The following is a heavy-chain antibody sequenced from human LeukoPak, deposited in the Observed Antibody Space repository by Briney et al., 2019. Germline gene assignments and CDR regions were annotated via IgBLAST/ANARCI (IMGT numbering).Heavy chain of an antibody. D-gene: IGHD3-9*01. CDR1: GYTFIGYY. CDR2: IRTHNGDK. CDR3: ARGRDRERLDWFDP. J-gene: IGHJ5*02. V-gene: IGHV1-18*01. Sequence: GASVKVSCKASGYTFIGYYMNWVRQAPGQGLEWMGWIRTHNGDKNYAQKVQGRVTMTTDTSTSTAYMELRSLRSDDTAVYYCARGRDRERLDWFDPWGQGTLVTVSS.